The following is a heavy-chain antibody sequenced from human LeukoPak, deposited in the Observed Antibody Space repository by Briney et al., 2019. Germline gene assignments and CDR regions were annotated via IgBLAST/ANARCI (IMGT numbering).Heavy chain of an antibody. CDR2: ICNSGSI. J-gene: IGHJ4*02. V-gene: IGHV4-61*03. D-gene: IGHD3-10*01. Sequence: SETLSLTCNVSGGSVSSGSYCWSWIRQPPGKRLEWIAYICNSGSIDHNPSLKSRVAISVDTSKNHFSLKLSSVTAADPAVYYCARSSVHFGTATHFDYWGQGTLVTVSS. CDR3: ARSSVHFGTATHFDY. CDR1: GGSVSSGSYC.